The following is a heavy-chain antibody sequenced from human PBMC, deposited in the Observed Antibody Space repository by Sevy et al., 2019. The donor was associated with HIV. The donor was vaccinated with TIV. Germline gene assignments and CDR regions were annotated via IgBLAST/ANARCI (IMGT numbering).Heavy chain of an antibody. CDR1: GFTFSNSW. D-gene: IGHD3-10*01. Sequence: GGSLRLSCAASGFTFSNSWMHWVRQGPGKGLVWVARINSDGQSYADSVKGRFTISRDNAKNTLFLQMNSLTTEDTAVYFCRRWTRGVVDHWGQGTPVTVSS. J-gene: IGHJ4*02. CDR2: INSDG. CDR3: RRWTRGVVDH. V-gene: IGHV3-74*01.